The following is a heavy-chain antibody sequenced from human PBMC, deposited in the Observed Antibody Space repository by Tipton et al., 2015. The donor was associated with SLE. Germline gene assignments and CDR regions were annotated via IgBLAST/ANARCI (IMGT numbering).Heavy chain of an antibody. CDR2: IYTSGST. J-gene: IGHJ4*02. Sequence: LRLSCTVSGGSISSYYWSWIRQPAGKGLEWIGRIYTSGSTNYNPSLKSRVTMSVDTSKNQFSLKLSSVTAADTAVYYCARDQDGSGSYATWDQGTLVTVSS. CDR3: ARDQDGSGSYAT. V-gene: IGHV4-4*07. CDR1: GGSISSYY. D-gene: IGHD3-10*01.